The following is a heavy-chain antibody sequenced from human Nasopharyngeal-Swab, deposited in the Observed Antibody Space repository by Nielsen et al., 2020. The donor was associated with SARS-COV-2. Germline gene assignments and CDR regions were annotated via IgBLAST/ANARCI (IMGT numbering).Heavy chain of an antibody. CDR2: LNPNSGGT. CDR1: GYSFTGYY. J-gene: IGHJ3*02. D-gene: IGHD3-10*01. CDR3: AREIYYGSGSYYVDDAFDI. V-gene: IGHV1-2*02. Sequence: ASVKVSCKASGYSFTGYYLHWVRQAPGQGPEWVGSLNPNSGGTNSAQKFQGRVTLTLDTSINTAYMDLTSLRSDDTVVYYCAREIYYGSGSYYVDDAFDIWGQGTMVTVSS.